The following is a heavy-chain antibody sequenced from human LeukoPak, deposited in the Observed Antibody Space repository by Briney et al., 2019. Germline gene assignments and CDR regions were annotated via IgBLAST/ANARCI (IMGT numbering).Heavy chain of an antibody. D-gene: IGHD3-3*01. J-gene: IGHJ5*02. Sequence: PGGSLILSCAASGFTLMSWVRQAPGKGLEWVSSISGGGGYTYYADSVKGRFTISRDNSKNTLFLQMNSLRAEDTALYYCAKGLREYDFWSGYATWGQGTLVTVSS. CDR3: AKGLREYDFWSGYAT. V-gene: IGHV3-23*01. CDR2: ISGGGGYT. CDR1: GFTL.